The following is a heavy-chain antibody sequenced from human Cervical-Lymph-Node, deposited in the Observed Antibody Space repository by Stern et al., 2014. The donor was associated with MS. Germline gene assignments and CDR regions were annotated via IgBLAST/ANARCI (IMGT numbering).Heavy chain of an antibody. J-gene: IGHJ4*02. Sequence: QVTLRESGPALVKPTQTPTLTCTFSGFSLSTSGLGVGWIRQPPGEALEWLAYIYWDDQKRYSPSLKSRLTITKDTSKNQVVLTLTNVDPVDTATYYCAHRTAGPFDYWGQGTLVTVSS. CDR1: GFSLSTSGLG. CDR2: IYWDDQK. CDR3: AHRTAGPFDY. V-gene: IGHV2-5*02.